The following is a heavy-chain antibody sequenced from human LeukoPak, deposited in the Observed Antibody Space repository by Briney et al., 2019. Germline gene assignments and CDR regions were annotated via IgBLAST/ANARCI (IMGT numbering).Heavy chain of an antibody. Sequence: PGGSLRLSCAASGFTFNNAWMSWVRQAPGKALEWVGRIKSKADGGTTDYAAPVKGRFTISRDDSKDTLYLQMNSLKTEDTAVYYCATFNGYVWGSPLGYWGQGALVTVSS. D-gene: IGHD3-16*01. CDR3: ATFNGYVWGSPLGY. CDR2: IKSKADGGTT. J-gene: IGHJ4*02. CDR1: GFTFNNAW. V-gene: IGHV3-15*01.